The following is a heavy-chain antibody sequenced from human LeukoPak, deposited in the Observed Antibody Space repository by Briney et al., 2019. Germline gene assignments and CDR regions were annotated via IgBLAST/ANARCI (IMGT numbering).Heavy chain of an antibody. V-gene: IGHV5-51*01. J-gene: IGHJ4*02. CDR3: ARRHASSSCFGY. CDR2: IYPGDSDT. D-gene: IGHD6-6*01. CDR1: GYSFTSYW. Sequence: GEALKISCKGSGYSFTSYWIGLVRQMPGKGLEGIGIIYPGDSDTKYSPSFQGQVTISADKSISTAYLQWSSLKASDTAMYYCARRHASSSCFGYWGQGTLVTVSS.